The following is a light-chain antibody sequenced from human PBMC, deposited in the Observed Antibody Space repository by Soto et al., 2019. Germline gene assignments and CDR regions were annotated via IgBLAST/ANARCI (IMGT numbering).Light chain of an antibody. CDR2: WAS. CDR1: QSVLYSSNNKNH. CDR3: QQYHTNPPT. V-gene: IGKV4-1*01. J-gene: IGKJ3*01. Sequence: DIVMTQSPDSLAVSLGERATINCKSSQSVLYSSNNKNHLVWYQQKPGQPPKLLIYWASTRESGVPDRFSGSGSATDFTLTIISLHAEDVAVHYCQQYHTNPPTFGPGTKVEI.